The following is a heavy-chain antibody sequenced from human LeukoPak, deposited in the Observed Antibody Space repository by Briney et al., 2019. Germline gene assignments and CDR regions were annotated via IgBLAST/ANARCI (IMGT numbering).Heavy chain of an antibody. D-gene: IGHD3-22*01. CDR3: ARTTDYYDSSGFDP. CDR2: ISSSGSTI. Sequence: GGSLRLSCAASGFTFSSYEMNWVRQAPGKGLEWVSYISSSGSTIYYADSVKGRFAISRDNAKNSLYLQMNSLRAEDTAVYYCARTTDYYDSSGFDPWGQGTLVTVSS. CDR1: GFTFSSYE. J-gene: IGHJ5*02. V-gene: IGHV3-48*03.